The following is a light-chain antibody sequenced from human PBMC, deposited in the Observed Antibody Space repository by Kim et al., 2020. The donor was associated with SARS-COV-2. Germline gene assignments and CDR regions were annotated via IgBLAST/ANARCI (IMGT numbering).Light chain of an antibody. V-gene: IGLV3-21*04. Sequence: SYELTQPPSVSVAPGKTARITCGGNNIGSTSVHWYQQKPGQAPVLVIYYDSDRPSGIPERFSGSNSGNTATLTISRDEAGDEADYYCQVWDSTSDHPVFGGGTQLTVL. CDR3: QVWDSTSDHPV. CDR2: YDS. J-gene: IGLJ3*02. CDR1: NIGSTS.